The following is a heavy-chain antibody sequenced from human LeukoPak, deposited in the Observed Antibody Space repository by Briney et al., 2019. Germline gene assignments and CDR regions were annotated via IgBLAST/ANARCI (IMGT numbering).Heavy chain of an antibody. CDR2: ISGSSSYI. CDR3: ARDVYYYDSSGFDP. J-gene: IGHJ5*02. CDR1: GFTFSNYY. Sequence: GGSLRLSCAASGFTFSNYYMNWVRQAPGKGLGWVSSISGSSSYIYYADSVKGRFTISRDNAKNSLYLQMNSLRAEDTAVYYCARDVYYYDSSGFDPWGQGTLVTVSS. D-gene: IGHD3-22*01. V-gene: IGHV3-21*01.